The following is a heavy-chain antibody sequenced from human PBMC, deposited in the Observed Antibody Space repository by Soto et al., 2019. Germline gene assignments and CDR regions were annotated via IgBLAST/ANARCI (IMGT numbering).Heavy chain of an antibody. V-gene: IGHV3-33*01. Sequence: QVQLVEAGGGVVQPGRSLRLSCVASGFTFSSFGMHWVRQAPGKGLEWVAVIWYDGSNKYYGDSVKGRFTISRDNCKNTLYLQMNSLRAEDTAVYYCARDNYLGYCSSASCYFDYWGQGTLVTVSS. D-gene: IGHD2-2*01. J-gene: IGHJ4*02. CDR3: ARDNYLGYCSSASCYFDY. CDR1: GFTFSSFG. CDR2: IWYDGSNK.